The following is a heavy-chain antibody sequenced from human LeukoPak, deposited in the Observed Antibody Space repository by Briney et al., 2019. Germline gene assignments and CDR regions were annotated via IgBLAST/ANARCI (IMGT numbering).Heavy chain of an antibody. J-gene: IGHJ3*02. CDR1: GGSISSDNW. V-gene: IGHV4-4*02. CDR3: ARHPGVGERRDAFDI. Sequence: SETLSLTCAVSGGSISSDNWWSWVRQPPGKGLEWIGEIYHSGSTNYNPSLKSRVTISVDTSKNQFSLKLSSVTAADTAVYYCARHPGVGERRDAFDIWGQGTMVTVSS. D-gene: IGHD3-10*01. CDR2: IYHSGST.